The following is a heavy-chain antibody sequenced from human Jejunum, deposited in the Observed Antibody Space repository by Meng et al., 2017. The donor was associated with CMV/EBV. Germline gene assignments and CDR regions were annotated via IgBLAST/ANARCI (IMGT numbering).Heavy chain of an antibody. CDR1: GFTFSDYY. D-gene: IGHD6-13*01. Sequence: AASGFTFSDYYMSWLRQAQGKGLEWVSYISTSGSTIYYADSVKGRFTISRDNAKNSLYLQMNSLRAEDTAMYYCARRGTSSSWDYWGLGTLVTVSS. V-gene: IGHV3-11*01. J-gene: IGHJ4*02. CDR2: ISTSGSTI. CDR3: ARRGTSSSWDY.